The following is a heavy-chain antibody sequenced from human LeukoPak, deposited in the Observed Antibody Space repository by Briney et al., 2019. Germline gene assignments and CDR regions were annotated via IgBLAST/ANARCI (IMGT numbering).Heavy chain of an antibody. J-gene: IGHJ4*02. V-gene: IGHV3-74*01. CDR2: INSDGSTT. Sequence: PGGSLRLSCAASVFTFITYWMHWVRQAPGKGLVWVSSINSDGSTTTYADSVKGRFPISRDNAKNMVYLQMNSLRAENTAVYYCARAFGSGSQVINYFDFWGQGILVTVSS. D-gene: IGHD3-10*01. CDR1: VFTFITYW. CDR3: ARAFGSGSQVINYFDF.